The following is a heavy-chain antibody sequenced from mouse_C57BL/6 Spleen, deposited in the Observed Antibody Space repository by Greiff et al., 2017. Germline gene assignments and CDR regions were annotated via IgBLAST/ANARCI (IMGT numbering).Heavy chain of an antibody. V-gene: IGHV1-72*01. J-gene: IGHJ4*01. CDR2: IDPNSGGT. CDR1: GYTFTSYW. D-gene: IGHD2-12*01. CDR3: SREGYCYDGDAMDY. Sequence: QVQLQQPGAELVKPGASVKLSCKASGYTFTSYWMHWVKQRPGRGLEWIGRIDPNSGGTKYNEKFKSQATLTVDKPTSTSYMQLSRLTSDDSAVYYCSREGYCYDGDAMDYWGQGTSVTVSS.